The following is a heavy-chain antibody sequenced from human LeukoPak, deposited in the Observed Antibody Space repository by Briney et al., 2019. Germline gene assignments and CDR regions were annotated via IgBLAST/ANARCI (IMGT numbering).Heavy chain of an antibody. CDR3: ATAFARRLRLGVLSLTLDY. Sequence: ASVKVSCKVSGYTLTELSMHWVRQAPGKGLEWMGGFDPEDGETIYAQKFQGRVTMTEDTSTDTAYMELSSLRSEDTAVYYCATAFARRLRLGVLSLTLDYWGQGTLVTVSS. V-gene: IGHV1-24*01. D-gene: IGHD3-16*02. CDR1: GYTLTELS. CDR2: FDPEDGET. J-gene: IGHJ4*02.